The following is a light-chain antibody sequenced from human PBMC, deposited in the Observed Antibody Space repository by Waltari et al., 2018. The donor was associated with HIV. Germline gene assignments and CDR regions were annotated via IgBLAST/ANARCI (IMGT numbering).Light chain of an antibody. J-gene: IGKJ4*01. CDR2: WAS. V-gene: IGKV4-1*01. CDR1: QSVLDTSKNKNY. CDR3: QQYFATPVT. Sequence: DTVMTQSPDALAVSLGERATINCKSSQSVLDTSKNKNYLAWYQQKPGQPPRVLLYWASTRESVVPDRFSGSGSATDFSLTISSLQAEDVAVYYCQQYFATPVTFGGGTKVEIK.